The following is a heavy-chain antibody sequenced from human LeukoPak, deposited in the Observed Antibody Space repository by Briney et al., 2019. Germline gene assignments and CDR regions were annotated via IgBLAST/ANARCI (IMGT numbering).Heavy chain of an antibody. CDR1: GYTFTNYD. Sequence: GASVKVSCKPSGYTFTNYDINWVRQATGQGLEWMGWMNPKCGNTGSAQRFQGRVTLTRDTSISTAYMELSSLRSEDTAVYYCARVWGSIDYWGQGTLVTVSS. V-gene: IGHV1-8*01. CDR2: MNPKCGNT. J-gene: IGHJ4*02. CDR3: ARVWGSIDY. D-gene: IGHD7-27*01.